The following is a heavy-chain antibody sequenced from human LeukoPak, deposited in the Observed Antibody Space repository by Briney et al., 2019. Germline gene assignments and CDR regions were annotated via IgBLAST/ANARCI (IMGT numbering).Heavy chain of an antibody. Sequence: SETLSLTCTVSRGSISSPTWWTWVRQPPGKGLEWIGEIYRDGSTSHNPSLMSRLTMSVDTSRNQFSLNLNSVTAADTAVYYCAREDQEPAATFALGYWGQGTLVTVSS. CDR3: AREDQEPAATFALGY. D-gene: IGHD2-2*01. CDR2: IYRDGST. V-gene: IGHV4-4*02. CDR1: RGSISSPTW. J-gene: IGHJ4*02.